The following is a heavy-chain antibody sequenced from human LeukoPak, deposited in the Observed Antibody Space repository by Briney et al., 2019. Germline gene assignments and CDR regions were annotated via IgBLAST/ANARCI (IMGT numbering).Heavy chain of an antibody. V-gene: IGHV3-74*01. CDR1: GFTFSNDW. CDR3: AKDLTNGPYYFDY. D-gene: IGHD1-1*01. CDR2: INTDGSTT. J-gene: IGHJ4*02. Sequence: PGGSLRLSCAASGFTFSNDWMHWVRQAPGKGLVWVSRINTDGSTTTYADSVKGRFTISRDNSKNTLYLQMNSLRAEDTAVYYCAKDLTNGPYYFDYWGQGTLVTVSS.